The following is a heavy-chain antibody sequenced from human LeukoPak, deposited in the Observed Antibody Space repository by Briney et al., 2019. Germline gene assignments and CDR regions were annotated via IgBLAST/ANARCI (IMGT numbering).Heavy chain of an antibody. Sequence: SETLSPCSTFSGGSMTSDNCRWSRQPPEGVEGRVGYNSCVGSTRNSTSLKSRVTISVDTSKNQFPLILRSVTAADTAVYYCARVGWFSGNTLAFDIWGQGTKVTVSS. CDR3: ARVGWFSGNTLAFDI. J-gene: IGHJ3*02. D-gene: IGHD1-26*01. CDR1: GGSMTSDN. CDR2: NSCVGST. V-gene: IGHV4-59*13.